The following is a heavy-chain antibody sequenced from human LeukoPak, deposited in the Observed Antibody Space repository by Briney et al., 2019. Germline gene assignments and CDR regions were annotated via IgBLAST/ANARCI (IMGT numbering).Heavy chain of an antibody. CDR3: ASQSYARFDP. CDR2: IQPDGSEQ. D-gene: IGHD3-16*01. J-gene: IGHJ5*02. CDR1: GFTFSSYW. V-gene: IGHV3-7*01. Sequence: PGGSLRLSCAASGFTFSSYWMSWVRQAPGKGLEWVGNIQPDGSEQYPVDSVKGRFTISRDNARKLLFLQMNSLRVEDTAVYYCASQSYARFDPWGQGTLVTVSS.